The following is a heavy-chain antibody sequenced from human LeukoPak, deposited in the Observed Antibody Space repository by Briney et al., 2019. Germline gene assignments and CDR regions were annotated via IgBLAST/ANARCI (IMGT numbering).Heavy chain of an antibody. CDR2: ISGSGGST. J-gene: IGHJ4*02. Sequence: PGGSLRLSCAASGFTFSSYAMSWVRQAPGKGLEWVSAISGSGGSTYYADSVKGRFTISRDNSKNTLYLQTNSLRAEDTAVYYCAKDPGDSNYFDYWGQGTLVTVSS. D-gene: IGHD3-10*01. CDR3: AKDPGDSNYFDY. CDR1: GFTFSSYA. V-gene: IGHV3-23*01.